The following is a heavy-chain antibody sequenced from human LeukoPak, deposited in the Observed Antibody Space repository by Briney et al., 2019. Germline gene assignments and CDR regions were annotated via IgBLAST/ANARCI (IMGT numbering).Heavy chain of an antibody. CDR2: TSGSGGST. CDR1: GFTFSSYA. Sequence: GGSLRLSCAASGFTFSSYAMSWVRQAPGKGLEWASATSGSGGSTYYADSVKGRFTISRDNSKNTLYLQMNSLRAEDTAVYYCAKDPEYCSSTSCYHSTGDYWGQGTLVTVSS. D-gene: IGHD2-2*01. V-gene: IGHV3-23*01. CDR3: AKDPEYCSSTSCYHSTGDY. J-gene: IGHJ4*02.